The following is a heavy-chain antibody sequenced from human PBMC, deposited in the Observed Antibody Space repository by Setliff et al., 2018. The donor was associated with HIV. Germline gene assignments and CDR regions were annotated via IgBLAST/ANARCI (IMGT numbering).Heavy chain of an antibody. CDR1: GGSFSDYY. D-gene: IGHD3-22*01. V-gene: IGHV4-34*01. Sequence: SETLSLTCAVYGGSFSDYYWSWIRQPPGKGLEWIGEINHSGSTNYNPSLKSRVTISVDTSKNQFSLKLNSVTAADTAVYYCARHAVPHYYDSSGTSWGPGTLVTVSS. CDR2: INHSGST. J-gene: IGHJ5*02. CDR3: ARHAVPHYYDSSGTS.